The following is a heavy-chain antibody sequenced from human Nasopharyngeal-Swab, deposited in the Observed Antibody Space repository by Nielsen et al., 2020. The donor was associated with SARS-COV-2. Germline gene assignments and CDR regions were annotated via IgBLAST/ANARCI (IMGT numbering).Heavy chain of an antibody. CDR1: GYTFTSYG. Sequence: ASVKVSCKASGYTFTSYGISWVRQAPGQGLEWMGWISAYNGNTNYAQKLQGRVTMTTDTSTSTAYMELRSLRSDDTAVYYCASLYFANMVRGVPIWGQGTMVTVSS. CDR3: ASLYFANMVRGVPI. V-gene: IGHV1-18*01. CDR2: ISAYNGNT. D-gene: IGHD3-10*01. J-gene: IGHJ3*02.